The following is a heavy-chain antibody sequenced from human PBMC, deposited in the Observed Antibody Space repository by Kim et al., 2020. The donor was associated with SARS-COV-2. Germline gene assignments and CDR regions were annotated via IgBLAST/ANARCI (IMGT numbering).Heavy chain of an antibody. V-gene: IGHV3-74*01. J-gene: IGHJ6*02. Sequence: YADSVKSRITISIDNARNTLYLQMNRLRPEDTAVYYWAVNPVDGLDVWGQGTTVTVSS. CDR3: AVNPVDGLDV.